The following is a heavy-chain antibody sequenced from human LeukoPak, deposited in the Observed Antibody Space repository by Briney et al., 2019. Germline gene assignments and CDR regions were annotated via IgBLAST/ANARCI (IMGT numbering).Heavy chain of an antibody. Sequence: GGSLRLSCAASGFTLSSYGMHWVRQAPGKGLEWVAVISYDGSNKYYADSVKGRFTISRDNSKNTLYLQMNSLRAEDTAVYYCAREMMAAFDYWGQGTLVTVSS. CDR3: AREMMAAFDY. V-gene: IGHV3-30*03. D-gene: IGHD5-24*01. CDR1: GFTLSSYG. CDR2: ISYDGSNK. J-gene: IGHJ4*02.